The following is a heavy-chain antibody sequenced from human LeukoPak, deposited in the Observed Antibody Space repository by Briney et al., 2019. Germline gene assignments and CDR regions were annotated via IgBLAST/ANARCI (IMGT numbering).Heavy chain of an antibody. CDR1: GFTFRSYW. CDR3: ARVGATTRNSFDY. V-gene: IGHV3-74*01. J-gene: IGHJ4*02. Sequence: GGSLRLSRAASGFTFRSYWMHWVRQAPGKGLVWVSRINSAGSSTTYADSVKGRFTISRDNAKNTLYLQMNSLRAEDTAVYYCARVGATTRNSFDYWGQGTLVTVSS. D-gene: IGHD2-15*01. CDR2: INSAGSST.